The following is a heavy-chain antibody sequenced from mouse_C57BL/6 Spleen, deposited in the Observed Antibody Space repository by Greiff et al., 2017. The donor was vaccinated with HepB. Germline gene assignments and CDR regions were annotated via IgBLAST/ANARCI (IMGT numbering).Heavy chain of an antibody. CDR3: ARNYGNAWFAY. D-gene: IGHD2-1*01. Sequence: EVQLQQSGPELVKPGASVKISCKASGYTFTDYYMNWVKQSHGKSLEWIGDINPNNGGTSYNQKFKGKATLTVDKSSSTAYMELRSLTSEDSAVYYCARNYGNAWFAYWGQGTLVTVSA. CDR1: GYTFTDYY. CDR2: INPNNGGT. V-gene: IGHV1-26*01. J-gene: IGHJ3*01.